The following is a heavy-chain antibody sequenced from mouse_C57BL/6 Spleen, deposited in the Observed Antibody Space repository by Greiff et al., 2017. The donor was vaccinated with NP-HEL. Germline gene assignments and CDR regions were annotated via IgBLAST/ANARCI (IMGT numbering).Heavy chain of an antibody. V-gene: IGHV1-81*01. CDR1: GYTFTSYG. D-gene: IGHD1-1*01. CDR3: ARKAVDWYCDV. CDR2: IYPRSGNT. Sequence: VQLQQSGAELARPGASVKLSCKASGYTFTSYGISWVKQRTGQGLEWIGEIYPRSGNTYYNEKFKGKATLTADKSSSTAYMELRSLTSEDSSVYFCARKAVDWYCDVWGTGTTVTVSS. J-gene: IGHJ1*03.